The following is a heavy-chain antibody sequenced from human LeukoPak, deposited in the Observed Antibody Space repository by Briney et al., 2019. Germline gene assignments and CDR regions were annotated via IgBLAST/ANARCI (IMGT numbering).Heavy chain of an antibody. CDR1: GFTFSSYA. V-gene: IGHV3-30*04. Sequence: GGSLGLSCAASGFTFSSYAMHWVRQAPGKGLEWVAVISFDGSNKYYADSVKGRFTISRDNSKNTLYLQMNSLRAEDTAVYYCAKGAGWFGEVFDYWGQGTLVTVSS. CDR3: AKGAGWFGEVFDY. CDR2: ISFDGSNK. D-gene: IGHD3-10*01. J-gene: IGHJ4*02.